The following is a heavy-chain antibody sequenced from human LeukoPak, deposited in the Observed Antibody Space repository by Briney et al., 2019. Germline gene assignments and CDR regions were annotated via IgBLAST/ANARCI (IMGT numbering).Heavy chain of an antibody. CDR1: GFTFSSYE. Sequence: GGSLRLSCAASGFTFSSYEMNWVRQPPGKGLEWVSYISSSGGTIYYADSVKGRFTISRDNSKNSLYLQMNSLRAEDTAVYYCARGYINSSLDYWGQGTLVTVSS. J-gene: IGHJ4*02. CDR3: ARGYINSSLDY. CDR2: ISSSGGTI. D-gene: IGHD4-11*01. V-gene: IGHV3-48*03.